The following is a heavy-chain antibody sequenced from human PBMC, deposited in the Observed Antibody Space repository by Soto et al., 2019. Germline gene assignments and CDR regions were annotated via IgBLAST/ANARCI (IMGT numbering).Heavy chain of an antibody. CDR2: ISSSSSYI. D-gene: IGHD3-3*01. Sequence: GGSLRLSCAASGFTFSSYSMNWARQAPGKGLEWVSSISSSSSYIYYADSVKGRFTISRDNAKNSLYLQMNSLRAEDTAVYYCARNRLEWFPYYGMDVWGQGATVTVSS. J-gene: IGHJ6*02. CDR1: GFTFSSYS. CDR3: ARNRLEWFPYYGMDV. V-gene: IGHV3-21*01.